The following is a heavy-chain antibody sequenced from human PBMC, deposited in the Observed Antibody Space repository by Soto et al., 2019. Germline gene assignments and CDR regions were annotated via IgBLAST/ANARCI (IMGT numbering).Heavy chain of an antibody. CDR1: GGSISSSSYY. J-gene: IGHJ6*02. CDR3: ATYGWGMDV. V-gene: IGHV4-39*01. CDR2: IYSGGNS. D-gene: IGHD4-17*01. Sequence: QLQLQESSPGLVKPSETLSLTCSVSGGSISSSSYYWGWIRHPPGKGLEFIGSIYSGGNSFNNPSLNRRVTISVDTSKSQFSLKLSSVTAADTAVYYCATYGWGMDVWGQGATVTVSS.